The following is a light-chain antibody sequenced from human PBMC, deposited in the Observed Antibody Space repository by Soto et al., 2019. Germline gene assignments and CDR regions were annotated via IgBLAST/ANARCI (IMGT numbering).Light chain of an antibody. J-gene: IGLJ2*01. CDR3: SSYTSSSTPA. CDR2: DVS. V-gene: IGLV2-14*01. CDR1: SSDVGGYNY. Sequence: QSALTQPASVSGSPGQSITISCTGTSSDVGGYNYVSWYQQHPGKAPKLMIYDVSNRPSGVSNRFSGSKSGKTASLTISGLQAEDEADYYCSSYTSSSTPAFGGGTQLTVL.